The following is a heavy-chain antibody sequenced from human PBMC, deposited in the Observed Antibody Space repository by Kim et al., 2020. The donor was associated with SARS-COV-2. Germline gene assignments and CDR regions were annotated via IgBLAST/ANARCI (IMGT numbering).Heavy chain of an antibody. Sequence: GGSLRLSCATSGFSFSAYDMNWVRQAPGKGLEWLSFITKRSDTIFYADSVRGRFTISRDNAKNSLYLQMNSLRDEDTAVYFCVRDRMWGAFAIWGQGTMVTVSS. CDR1: GFSFSAYD. CDR3: VRDRMWGAFAI. J-gene: IGHJ3*02. V-gene: IGHV3-48*02. D-gene: IGHD1-26*01. CDR2: ITKRSDTI.